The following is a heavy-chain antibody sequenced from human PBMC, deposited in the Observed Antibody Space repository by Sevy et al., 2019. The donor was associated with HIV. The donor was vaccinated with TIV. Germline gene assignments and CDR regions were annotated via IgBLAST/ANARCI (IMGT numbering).Heavy chain of an antibody. CDR2: ISDDSRYI. D-gene: IGHD3-3*01. V-gene: IGHV3-21*04. CDR3: ARDFTIFGVVSGLDY. Sequence: GGSLRLSCAASGFTFRTYSMNWVRQAPGKGLEWLSSISDDSRYICYSDSVKGRFTISRANAKNLLYLQMNNLRVEDTAIYYCARDFTIFGVVSGLDYWGQGNLVTVSS. CDR1: GFTFRTYS. J-gene: IGHJ4*02.